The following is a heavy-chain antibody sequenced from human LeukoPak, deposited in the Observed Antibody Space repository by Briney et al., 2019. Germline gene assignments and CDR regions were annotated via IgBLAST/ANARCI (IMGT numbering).Heavy chain of an antibody. Sequence: PSQTLALTCTVSVGSISSSSYYGGWIRQPPGKGLGWIGSIYYSGSTYYNASLKSRVPISVDTSKNHSSLRLSSLPAADTAVYYCARGIVATMLSSRRSYYFDYWGQPTLVTDSS. V-gene: IGHV4-39*02. D-gene: IGHD5-12*01. CDR1: VGSISSSSYY. CDR2: IYYSGST. J-gene: IGHJ4*02. CDR3: ARGIVATMLSSRRSYYFDY.